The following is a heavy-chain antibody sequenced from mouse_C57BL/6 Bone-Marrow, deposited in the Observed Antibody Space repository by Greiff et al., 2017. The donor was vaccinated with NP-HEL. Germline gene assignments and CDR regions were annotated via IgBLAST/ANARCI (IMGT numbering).Heavy chain of an antibody. CDR3: ARNYYGSSDYYAMDY. D-gene: IGHD1-1*01. CDR2: LDPSDSYT. Sequence: QVQLQQPGAELVKPGASVKLSCKASGYTFTSYWMQWVKQRPGQGLEWIGELDPSDSYTNYNQKFKGKATLTVDTSSSTAYMQLSSLTSEDSAVYYCARNYYGSSDYYAMDYWGQGTSVTVSS. J-gene: IGHJ4*01. V-gene: IGHV1-50*01. CDR1: GYTFTSYW.